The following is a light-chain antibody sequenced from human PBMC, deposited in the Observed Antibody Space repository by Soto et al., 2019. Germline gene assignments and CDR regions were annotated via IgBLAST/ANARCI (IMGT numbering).Light chain of an antibody. Sequence: DLQMTQSPASLSASVGDRVTITCRTSQSISYYLSWFQQKPGKSPKLLIYAASSLHSGVPSRFSGSGSGTDFSLTISSLLPDDSATYYCQQTYSAPRAFGQGTKVEIK. CDR1: QSISYY. J-gene: IGKJ1*01. CDR2: AAS. CDR3: QQTYSAPRA. V-gene: IGKV1-39*01.